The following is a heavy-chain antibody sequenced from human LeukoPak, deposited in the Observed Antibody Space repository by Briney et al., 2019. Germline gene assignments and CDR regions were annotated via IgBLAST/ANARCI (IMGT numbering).Heavy chain of an antibody. CDR3: ARNSGANVYTYSFQY. J-gene: IGHJ4*02. V-gene: IGHV3-20*04. CDR2: INWNGGTT. Sequence: GGSLTLSCVASGLTFDDYGMSWVRQAPGKGLEWVSGINWNGGTTTYASPVKGRFTISRDNAKNSLYLQMSSLRVEETAFYYCARNSGANVYTYSFQYWGRGTLVTVSS. D-gene: IGHD1-26*01. CDR1: GLTFDDYG.